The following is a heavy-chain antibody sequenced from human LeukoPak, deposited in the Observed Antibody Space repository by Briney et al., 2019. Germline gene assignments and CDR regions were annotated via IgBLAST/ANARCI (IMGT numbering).Heavy chain of an antibody. CDR1: GYTFTGYY. V-gene: IGHV1-2*02. CDR3: ARLGGSGVYNWFDP. CDR2: INPNSGGT. Sequence: ASVKVSCKASGYTFTGYYMHWVRQAPGQGLEWMGWINPNSGGTNYAQKFQGRVTMTRDTSISTAYMELSRLRSDDAAVYYCARLGGSGVYNWFDPWGQGTLVSVSS. J-gene: IGHJ5*02. D-gene: IGHD3-10*01.